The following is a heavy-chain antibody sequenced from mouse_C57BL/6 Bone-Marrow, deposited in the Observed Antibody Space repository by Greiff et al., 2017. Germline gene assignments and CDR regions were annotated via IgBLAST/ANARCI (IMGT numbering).Heavy chain of an antibody. CDR3: ASYDGYFYYFDY. J-gene: IGHJ2*01. CDR1: GYTFTSYG. D-gene: IGHD2-3*01. V-gene: IGHV1-81*01. Sequence: VQLQQSGAELARPGASVKLSCKASGYTFTSYGISWVKQRTGQGLEWIGEIYPRSGNTYYNEKFKGKATLTADKSSSTAYMELRSLTSEDSAVYFCASYDGYFYYFDYWGQGTTRTVSS. CDR2: IYPRSGNT.